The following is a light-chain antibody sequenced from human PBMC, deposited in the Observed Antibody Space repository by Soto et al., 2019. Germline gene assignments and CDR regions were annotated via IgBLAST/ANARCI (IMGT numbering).Light chain of an antibody. CDR1: QSITTY. CDR3: QQCYSSPRT. CDR2: AAS. J-gene: IGKJ1*01. V-gene: IGKV1-39*01. Sequence: DIPMTQSPSTLSASVGDRVTITCRASQSITTYVNWYQQKLGKAPTLLIYAASSLQSGVPSRFSSSGSGTDFTLTISSLQPEDFATYFCQQCYSSPRTFGQGTKVEI.